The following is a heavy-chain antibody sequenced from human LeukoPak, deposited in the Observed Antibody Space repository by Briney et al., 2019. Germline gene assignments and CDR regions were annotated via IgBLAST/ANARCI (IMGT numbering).Heavy chain of an antibody. CDR1: GDSLNNSNYF. CDR2: IHYTGNA. J-gene: IGHJ2*01. CDR3: ARPVDWYFDA. V-gene: IGHV4-39*01. Sequence: PSETLSLTCTVSGDSLNNSNYFWGWIRQPPGKGLEWIATIHYTGNAYYNPSLTSRLTISVGMSRNQFSLKLTSVTAADTAVYYCARPVDWYFDAWGRGTLVTVSS.